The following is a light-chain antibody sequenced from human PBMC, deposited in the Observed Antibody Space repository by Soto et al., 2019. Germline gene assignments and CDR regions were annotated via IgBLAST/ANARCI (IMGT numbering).Light chain of an antibody. J-gene: IGKJ5*01. CDR1: QTISSW. Sequence: DIQMTQSPSTVSAYVGDSVTVTFRASQTISSWLAWYQQKPGKAPKLLIYKASTLKSGVPSRFSGSGSGTEFTLTISSLQSEDFAVYYCQQYNNWPPITFGQGTRLEIK. CDR3: QQYNNWPPIT. V-gene: IGKV1-5*03. CDR2: KAS.